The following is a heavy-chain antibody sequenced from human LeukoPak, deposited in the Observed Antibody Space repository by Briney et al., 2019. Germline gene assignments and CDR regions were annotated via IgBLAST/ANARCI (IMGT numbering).Heavy chain of an antibody. CDR3: SRESGPFCPFGY. V-gene: IGHV4/OR15-8*02. D-gene: IGHD1-26*01. CDR2: ISLARQT. CDR1: GGSISGTNW. J-gene: IGHJ4*02. Sequence: PSETLSLTCGVSGGSISGTNWWSWFRQPPGQSLEWTGEISLARQTNFNPSLNGRVPMSLDKSSNKLYLPLTSVTAADTATYFCSRESGPFCPFGYWGQGTLVIVSS.